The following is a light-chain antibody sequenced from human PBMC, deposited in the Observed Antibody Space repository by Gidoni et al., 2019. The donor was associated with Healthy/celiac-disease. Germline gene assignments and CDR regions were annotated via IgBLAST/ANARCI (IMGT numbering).Light chain of an antibody. Sequence: DIQMTQSPSSLSASVGDRVTITCRASQSISSYLNWYQQKPGKAPKLLIYAASSFQSGVPSRFSGSGSGTDFTLNISSLQPEDFATYYCQQRYSTPWTFGQGTKVEIK. V-gene: IGKV1-39*01. CDR3: QQRYSTPWT. J-gene: IGKJ1*01. CDR2: AAS. CDR1: QSISSY.